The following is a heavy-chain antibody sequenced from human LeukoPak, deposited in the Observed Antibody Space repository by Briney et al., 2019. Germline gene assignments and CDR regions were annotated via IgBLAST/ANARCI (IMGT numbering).Heavy chain of an antibody. J-gene: IGHJ4*02. CDR2: ISYDGSNK. Sequence: PGRSLRLSCAASGFTFSSYAMHWVRQAPGKGLEWVAVISYDGSNKYYADSVKGRFTISRDNPKNTLYLQMNSLRAEDTAVYYCARERTLVVTATGHFDYWGQGTLVTVSS. V-gene: IGHV3-30-3*01. CDR3: ARERTLVVTATGHFDY. CDR1: GFTFSSYA. D-gene: IGHD2-21*02.